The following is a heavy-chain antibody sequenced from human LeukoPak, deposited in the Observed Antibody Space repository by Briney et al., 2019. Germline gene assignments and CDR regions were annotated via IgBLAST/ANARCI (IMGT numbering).Heavy chain of an antibody. CDR3: ARDGYSSGWYGYYFDF. D-gene: IGHD6-19*01. CDR1: GFTFSRYS. V-gene: IGHV3-21*01. J-gene: IGHJ4*02. Sequence: GGSLRLSCAASGFTFSRYSMNWVRQAPGKGLEWVSYISSGSTDISYADSVKGRFTITRDNPRNSLYLQMNSLRAEDTAVYYCARDGYSSGWYGYYFDFWGQGTLVTVSS. CDR2: ISSGSTDI.